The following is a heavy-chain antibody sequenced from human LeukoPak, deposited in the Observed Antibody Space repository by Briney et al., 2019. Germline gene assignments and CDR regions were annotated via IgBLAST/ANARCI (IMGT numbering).Heavy chain of an antibody. CDR3: STDPRLLIY. CDR1: GFTFSDYY. J-gene: IGHJ4*01. V-gene: IGHV3-11*01. D-gene: IGHD2-8*01. CDR2: ISSSGSTR. Sequence: GGSLRLSCAASGFTFSDYYMNWIRQAPGKGLEWVSYISSSGSTRYYADSVRGRFTISRDNAKNSLYLQMNSLRPDDTALYYCSTDPRLLIYWGHGTLVTVSS.